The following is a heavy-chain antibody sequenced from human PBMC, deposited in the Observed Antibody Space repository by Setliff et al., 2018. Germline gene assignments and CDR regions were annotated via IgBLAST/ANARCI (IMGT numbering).Heavy chain of an antibody. CDR2: ISTYNGKT. D-gene: IGHD3-22*01. CDR1: GYTFTSYG. CDR3: ARAGKYFDDTSGYYYDRDYYFYMDV. J-gene: IGHJ6*03. V-gene: IGHV1-18*01. Sequence: VASVKVSCKASGYTFTSYGITWVRQAPGQGPEWMGWISTYNGKTKYAEKVQGRVTMSTDTSTSTAYMELRSLRSDDTAVYFCARAGKYFDDTSGYYYDRDYYFYMDVWGKGTTVTVSS.